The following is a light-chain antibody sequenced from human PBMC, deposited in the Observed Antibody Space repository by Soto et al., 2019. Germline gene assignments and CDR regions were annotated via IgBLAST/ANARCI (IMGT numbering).Light chain of an antibody. CDR1: QSVGSY. V-gene: IGKV3-11*01. CDR2: DAS. Sequence: EIVWTQSPATVSLSPGERATLSCRASQSVGSYLVWFQQKPGQAPRLLIYDASKRATGIPARFSGSGSGTDFTLTISSLEPEDFAVYYCQQRSIWPLTFGPGTKVDVK. J-gene: IGKJ3*01. CDR3: QQRSIWPLT.